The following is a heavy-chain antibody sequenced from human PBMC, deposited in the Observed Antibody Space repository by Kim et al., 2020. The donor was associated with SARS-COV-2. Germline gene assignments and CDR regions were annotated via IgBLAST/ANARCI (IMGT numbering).Heavy chain of an antibody. CDR3: ARGGRGYSGYNVYLGRSFEY. J-gene: IGHJ4*02. Sequence: SETLSLTCAVYGGSFSGYYWSWIRQPPGKGLEWIGEINHSGSTNYNPSIKSRVTISVDTSKNQFSLKLSSVTAADTAVYYCARGGRGYSGYNVYLGRSFEYWGQGTLVTVSS. V-gene: IGHV4-34*01. CDR1: GGSFSGYY. CDR2: INHSGST. D-gene: IGHD5-12*01.